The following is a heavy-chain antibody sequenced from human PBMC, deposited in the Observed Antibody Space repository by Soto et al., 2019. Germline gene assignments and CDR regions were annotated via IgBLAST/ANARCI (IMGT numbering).Heavy chain of an antibody. CDR3: ARLVDYYVSSAQAVFDY. CDR2: IYYSGST. D-gene: IGHD3-22*01. V-gene: IGHV4-30-4*01. J-gene: IGHJ4*02. CDR1: GGSISSGDYY. Sequence: PSETLSLTCTVSGGSISSGDYYWSWIRQPPGKGLEWIGYIYYSGSTYYNPSLKSRVTISVDTSKNQFSLKLSSVTAADTAAYYCARLVDYYVSSAQAVFDYWGQGTLVTVSS.